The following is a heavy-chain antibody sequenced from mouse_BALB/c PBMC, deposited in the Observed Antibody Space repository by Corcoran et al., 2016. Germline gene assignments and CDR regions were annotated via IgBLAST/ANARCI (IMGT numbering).Heavy chain of an antibody. CDR3: AREVPGGYPFDY. D-gene: IGHD2-2*01. Sequence: EFQLQQSGPELVKPGASVKMSCKASGYTFTTYVMHCVKQKPGQGLEWIGYIYPYNDDTKYNEEFKGKATLTSDKSSNTAYMDLRSLTSEDSAVYYCAREVPGGYPFDYWGQGTTLTVSS. CDR2: IYPYNDDT. V-gene: IGHV1S136*01. J-gene: IGHJ2*01. CDR1: GYTFTTYV.